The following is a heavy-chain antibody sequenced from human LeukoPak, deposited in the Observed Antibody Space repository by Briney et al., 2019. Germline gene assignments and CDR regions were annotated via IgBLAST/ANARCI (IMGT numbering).Heavy chain of an antibody. CDR1: GFTVSSNY. CDR3: ARDPLVLDYGDYPVPEYYFDY. J-gene: IGHJ4*02. Sequence: EGSLRLSCAASGFTVSSNYMSWVRQAPGKGLEWVSVIYSGGSTYYADSVKGRFTISRDNSKNTLYLQMNSLRAEDTAVYYCARDPLVLDYGDYPVPEYYFDYWGQGTLVTVSS. D-gene: IGHD4-17*01. CDR2: IYSGGST. V-gene: IGHV3-66*01.